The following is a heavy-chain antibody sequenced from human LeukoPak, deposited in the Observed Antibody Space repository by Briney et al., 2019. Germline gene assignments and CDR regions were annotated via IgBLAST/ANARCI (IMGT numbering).Heavy chain of an antibody. CDR3: ARDRGYTYGHPLDY. J-gene: IGHJ4*02. Sequence: GGSLRLSCVASGFTLSSYGMHWVRQAPGKGLEWVAVISYDGSNKYYADSVKGRFTISRDNSKNTLYLQMDSLRDEDTAVYYCARDRGYTYGHPLDYWGQGTLVTVSS. CDR2: ISYDGSNK. D-gene: IGHD5-18*01. V-gene: IGHV3-30*03. CDR1: GFTLSSYG.